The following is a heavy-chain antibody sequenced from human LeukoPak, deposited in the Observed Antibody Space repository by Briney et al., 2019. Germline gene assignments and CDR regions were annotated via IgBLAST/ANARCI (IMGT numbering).Heavy chain of an antibody. Sequence: QPGGSLGLSCAASGFTFSSYAMSWVRQAPGKGLEWVSAISGSGGSTYYADSVKGRFTISRDNSKNTLYLQMNSLRAEDTAVYYCAKGQRITIFGVVDYFDYWGQGTLVTVSS. V-gene: IGHV3-23*01. D-gene: IGHD3-3*01. J-gene: IGHJ4*02. CDR2: ISGSGGST. CDR1: GFTFSSYA. CDR3: AKGQRITIFGVVDYFDY.